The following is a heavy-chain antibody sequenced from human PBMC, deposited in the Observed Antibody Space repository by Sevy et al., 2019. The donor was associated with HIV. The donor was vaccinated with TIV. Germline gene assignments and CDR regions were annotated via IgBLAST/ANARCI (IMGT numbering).Heavy chain of an antibody. CDR3: ARDNYDSSGYYIDY. V-gene: IGHV4-4*07. CDR2: IYTSGST. J-gene: IGHJ4*02. D-gene: IGHD3-22*01. Sequence: SETLSLTCTVSGDSISHYSWSWIRQPAGKGLEWIGRIYTSGSTNYNPPLKSRVTMSLDTSKNQFSLNLNSVTAADTAVYYCARDNYDSSGYYIDYWGQGTLVTVSS. CDR1: GDSISHYS.